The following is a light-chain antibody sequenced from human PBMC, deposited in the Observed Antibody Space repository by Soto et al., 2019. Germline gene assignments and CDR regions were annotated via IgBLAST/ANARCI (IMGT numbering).Light chain of an antibody. Sequence: QSALTQPASVPGSPGQSITISCTGSSNTIGGYNVVSWYQQHPGKAPKVIIYEGIKRPSGVSNRFSGAISGSTASLTISGLQAEDEADYYCCSYVGATTYVFGSGTKLTVL. J-gene: IGLJ1*01. CDR3: CSYVGATTYV. CDR1: SNTIGGYNV. CDR2: EGI. V-gene: IGLV2-23*01.